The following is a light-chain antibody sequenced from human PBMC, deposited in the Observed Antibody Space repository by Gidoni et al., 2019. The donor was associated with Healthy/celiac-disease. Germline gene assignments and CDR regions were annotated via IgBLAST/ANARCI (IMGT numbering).Light chain of an antibody. J-gene: IGKJ3*01. CDR2: DAS. CDR3: QQREGFT. Sequence: ELVLTQSPATLSLSPGERATLSCRASQSVSSYLAWYQQKPGQAPRLLIYDASNRATGIPARCSGSGSGTDFTITSSSLEPEDFAVYYCQQREGFTFXPXTKVDIK. V-gene: IGKV3-11*01. CDR1: QSVSSY.